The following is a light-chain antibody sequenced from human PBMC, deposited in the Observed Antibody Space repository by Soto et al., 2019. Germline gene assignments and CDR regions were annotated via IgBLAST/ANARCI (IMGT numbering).Light chain of an antibody. J-gene: IGLJ3*02. Sequence: QSVLTQPPSASGTPGQRVTISCSGSSSNIGINTVTWYQQLPGTAPILLIYTNNQRPSGVPDRFSGSKSGTSASLAISGLQSDDEADYYCAAWDDSLNGWVFGGGTKLTVL. CDR2: TNN. CDR3: AAWDDSLNGWV. CDR1: SSNIGINT. V-gene: IGLV1-44*01.